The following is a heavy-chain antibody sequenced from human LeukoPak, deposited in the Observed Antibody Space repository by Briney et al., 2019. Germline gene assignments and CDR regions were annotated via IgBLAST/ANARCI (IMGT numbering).Heavy chain of an antibody. CDR3: ARGHEVLWFGELLHGPDDAFDI. CDR2: MNPNSGNT. Sequence: ASVKVSCKASGYTFTSYDINWVRQATGQGLEWMGWMNPNSGNTGYAQKFQGRVTMTRSTSISTAYMELSSLRSEDTAVYYCARGHEVLWFGELLHGPDDAFDIWGQGTMVTVSS. V-gene: IGHV1-8*01. J-gene: IGHJ3*02. CDR1: GYTFTSYD. D-gene: IGHD3-10*01.